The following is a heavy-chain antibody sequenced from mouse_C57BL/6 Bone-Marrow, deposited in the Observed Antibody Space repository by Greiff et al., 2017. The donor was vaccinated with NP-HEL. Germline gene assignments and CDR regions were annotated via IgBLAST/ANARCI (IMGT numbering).Heavy chain of an antibody. CDR3: ARVSLYGSSPYYAMDY. V-gene: IGHV2-9-1*01. CDR2: IWTGGGT. D-gene: IGHD1-1*01. Sequence: VNVVESGPGLVAPSQSLSITCTVSGFSLTSYAISWVRQPPGKGLEWLGVIWTGGGTNYNSALKSRLSISKDNSKSQVFLKMNSLQTDDTARYYCARVSLYGSSPYYAMDYWGQGTSVTVSS. CDR1: GFSLTSYA. J-gene: IGHJ4*01.